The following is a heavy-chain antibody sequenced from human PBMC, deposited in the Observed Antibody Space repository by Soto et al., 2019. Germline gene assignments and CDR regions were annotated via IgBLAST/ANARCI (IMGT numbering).Heavy chain of an antibody. Sequence: SETLSLTCAVSGGSISSGGYSWSWIRQPPGKGLEWIGYIYHSGSTYYNPSLKSRVTISVDRSKNQFSLKLSSVTAADTAVYYCARVSSGCDPSFDYWGQGTLVTVSS. CDR1: GGSISSGGYS. CDR3: ARVSSGCDPSFDY. J-gene: IGHJ4*02. V-gene: IGHV4-30-2*01. CDR2: IYHSGST. D-gene: IGHD5-12*01.